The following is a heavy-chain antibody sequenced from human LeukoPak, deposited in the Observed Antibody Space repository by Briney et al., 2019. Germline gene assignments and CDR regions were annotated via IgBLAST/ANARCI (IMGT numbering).Heavy chain of an antibody. CDR1: GYTFTGYY. J-gene: IGHJ6*02. Sequence: ASVKVSCKASGYTFTGYYMHWVRQAPGQGLEWMGWINPNSGGTNYAQKFQGGVTMTRDTSISTAYMELSRLRSDDTAVYYCASLAGETRAHYYGMDVWGQGTTVTVSS. V-gene: IGHV1-2*02. D-gene: IGHD3-16*01. CDR3: ASLAGETRAHYYGMDV. CDR2: INPNSGGT.